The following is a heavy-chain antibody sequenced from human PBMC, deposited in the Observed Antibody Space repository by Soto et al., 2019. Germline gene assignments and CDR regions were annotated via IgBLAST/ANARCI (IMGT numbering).Heavy chain of an antibody. CDR1: GFTFSSYW. J-gene: IGHJ6*02. V-gene: IGHV3-7*01. CDR3: ARVYYDFWSGSLLLYYYYGMDV. CDR2: IKQDGSEK. Sequence: GGSLSLSCAASGFTFSSYWMSWVRQAPGKGLEWVANIKQDGSEKYYVDSVKGRFTISRDNAKNSLYLQMNSLRAEDTAVYYCARVYYDFWSGSLLLYYYYGMDVWGQGTTVTVSS. D-gene: IGHD3-3*01.